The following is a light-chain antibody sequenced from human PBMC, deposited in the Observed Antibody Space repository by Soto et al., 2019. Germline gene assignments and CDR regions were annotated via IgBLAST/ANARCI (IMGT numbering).Light chain of an antibody. CDR3: SSYTSSNTWV. J-gene: IGLJ3*02. CDR1: SSDVGDYNY. CDR2: AAS. Sequence: QSALTQPASVSGSPGQSITISCTGTSSDVGDYNYVSWYQQHPGKAPKLTIDAASNRPSGVSNRFSGSKSGNTASLTISGLQAEDEADYYCSSYTSSNTWVFGGGTKLTVL. V-gene: IGLV2-14*01.